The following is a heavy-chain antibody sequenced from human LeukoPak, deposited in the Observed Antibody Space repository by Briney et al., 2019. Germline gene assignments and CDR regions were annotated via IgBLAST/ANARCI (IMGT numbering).Heavy chain of an antibody. CDR3: ARLKAGN. CDR2: ISDRGDTI. Sequence: GGSLRLSCTASGFHFSDYYMSWIRQAPGKGLEWVSYISDRGDTIYYADSVKGRITISRDNANNSVSLQMNSLRPEDTAVYYCARLKAGNWGPGTLVAVSS. J-gene: IGHJ4*02. V-gene: IGHV3-11*01. CDR1: GFHFSDYY.